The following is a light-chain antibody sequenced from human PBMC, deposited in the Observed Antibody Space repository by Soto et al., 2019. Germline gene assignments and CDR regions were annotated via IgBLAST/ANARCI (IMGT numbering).Light chain of an antibody. CDR2: ESR. V-gene: IGLV2-23*01. Sequence: QSALTQHASVSGSPGQTITLSCTGASTDVGSYNLVSWYQQHPGKAPKLMIYESRKRPSGVSNRFSGYKSGNTASLTISGLQSEDEGDYFCSSDAGGRCSVVFGGGTQLTVL. CDR3: SSDAGGRCSVV. CDR1: STDVGSYNL. J-gene: IGLJ7*01.